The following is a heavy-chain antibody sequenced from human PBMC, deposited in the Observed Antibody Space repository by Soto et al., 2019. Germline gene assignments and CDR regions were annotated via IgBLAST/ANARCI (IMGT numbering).Heavy chain of an antibody. Sequence: WACVSLTATVSASPTIGISYYRGWIRQPPGKGLEWIGSIYYSGSTYYNPSLKSRVTISVDTSKNQFSLKLSSVTAADTAVFYCATSNATSKGELYRPFDYWGRGTLVTVSS. CDR1: ASPTIGISYY. CDR3: ATSNATSKGELYRPFDY. V-gene: IGHV4-39*01. D-gene: IGHD3-10*01. CDR2: IYYSGST. J-gene: IGHJ4*02.